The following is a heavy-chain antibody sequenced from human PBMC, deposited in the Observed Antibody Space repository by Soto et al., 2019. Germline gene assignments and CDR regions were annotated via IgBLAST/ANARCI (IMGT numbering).Heavy chain of an antibody. J-gene: IGHJ6*02. V-gene: IGHV4-34*01. CDR2: INHSGST. Sequence: SETLSLTCAVYGGSFSGYYWSWIRQPPGKGLEWIGEINHSGSTNYNPSLKSRVTISVDTSKNTLYLQMNSLRPEDTAVYYCAKDCCGGGTFYSYGMDVWGQGTTVTVSS. D-gene: IGHD2-21*01. CDR1: GGSFSGYY. CDR3: AKDCCGGGTFYSYGMDV.